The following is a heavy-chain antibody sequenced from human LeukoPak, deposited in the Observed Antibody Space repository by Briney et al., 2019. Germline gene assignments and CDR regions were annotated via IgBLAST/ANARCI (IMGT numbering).Heavy chain of an antibody. CDR2: VTYDGNNQ. Sequence: GRSLRLSCAASGFTFNNYAMHWVRQAPGKGLEWVAVVTYDGNNQYYTDSVKGRFTVSRDNSRNTVNLQMNSLRGEDTAVYYCARAPVRGAVAGVDYWGQGTLVTVSS. J-gene: IGHJ4*02. CDR1: GFTFNNYA. D-gene: IGHD6-19*01. V-gene: IGHV3-30*04. CDR3: ARAPVRGAVAGVDY.